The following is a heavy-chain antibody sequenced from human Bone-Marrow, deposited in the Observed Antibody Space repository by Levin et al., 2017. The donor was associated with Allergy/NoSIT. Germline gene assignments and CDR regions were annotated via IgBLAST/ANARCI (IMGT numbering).Heavy chain of an antibody. CDR1: GFTFSSYE. J-gene: IGHJ5*02. CDR2: ISSSGTIK. D-gene: IGHD5-18*01. Sequence: GESLKISCVDSGFTFSSYEMNWVRQAPGKGLEWISYISSSGTIKYYADSVKGRFTISRDNAKKSLNLQMNSLRAEDTAVYYCARKRAYSYGYGGLYHWGQGTLVTVSS. CDR3: ARKRAYSYGYGGLYH. V-gene: IGHV3-48*03.